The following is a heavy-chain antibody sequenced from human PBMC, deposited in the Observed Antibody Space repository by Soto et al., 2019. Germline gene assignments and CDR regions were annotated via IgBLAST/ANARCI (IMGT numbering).Heavy chain of an antibody. Sequence: PGESLKISCKGSGYSFTGYWISWVRQMPGKGLEWMGRIDPSDSYTNYSPSFQGHVTISAGKSISTAYLQWSSLKASDTAMYYCARQVVGYCSGGSCTPFDYWGQGTLVTVSS. CDR1: GYSFTGYW. CDR3: ARQVVGYCSGGSCTPFDY. V-gene: IGHV5-10-1*01. D-gene: IGHD2-15*01. CDR2: IDPSDSYT. J-gene: IGHJ4*02.